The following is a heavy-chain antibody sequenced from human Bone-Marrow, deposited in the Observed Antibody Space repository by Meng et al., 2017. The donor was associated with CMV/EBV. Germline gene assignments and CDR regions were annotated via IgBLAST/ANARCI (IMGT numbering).Heavy chain of an antibody. CDR1: YS. V-gene: IGHV4-39*07. J-gene: IGHJ6*02. CDR3: ARVACSTTSCDLLEMGYSYGVDI. D-gene: IGHD2-2*01. CDR2: MHYRGFS. Sequence: YSWGWIRQPPGKGLEWIGSMHYRGFSNYNPSLKSRVTISVDTSKNQFSLKLKSGTAADTAVYYCARVACSTTSCDLLEMGYSYGVDIWGQGTTVTVSS.